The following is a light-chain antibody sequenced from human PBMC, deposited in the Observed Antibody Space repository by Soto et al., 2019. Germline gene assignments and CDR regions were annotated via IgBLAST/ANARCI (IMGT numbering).Light chain of an antibody. CDR1: QSVSSSY. J-gene: IGKJ3*01. V-gene: IGKV3-20*01. CDR2: GAS. Sequence: DIVLTQSPGTLSLSPGERATLSCRASQSVSSSYLAWYQQKPGQAPRLLIYGASSRATGIPDRFSGSGSGTDFTLTISRLEPEDFAVYYCQQYGSSPFTFGTGTKVDI. CDR3: QQYGSSPFT.